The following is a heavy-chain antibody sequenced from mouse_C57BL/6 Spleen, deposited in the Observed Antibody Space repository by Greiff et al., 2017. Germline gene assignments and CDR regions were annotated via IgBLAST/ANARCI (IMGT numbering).Heavy chain of an antibody. CDR3: SRSPYYYGSSYDDMDY. CDR1: GFTFSSYT. J-gene: IGHJ4*01. V-gene: IGHV5-9*01. CDR2: ISGGGGNT. Sequence: EVQVVASGGGLVKPGGSLKLSCAASGFTFSSYTMSWVSQTPEKRLEWVATISGGGGNTYYPDSVKGRFTLSRDNAKNTLYRQMNSLRSEDKALYYCSRSPYYYGSSYDDMDYWGQGTSVTVSS. D-gene: IGHD1-1*01.